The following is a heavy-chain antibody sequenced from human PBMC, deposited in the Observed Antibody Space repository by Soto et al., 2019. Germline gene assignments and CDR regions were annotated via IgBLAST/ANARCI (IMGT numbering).Heavy chain of an antibody. CDR1: GYTFTSYV. D-gene: IGHD2-2*01. J-gene: IGHJ6*02. V-gene: IGHV1-8*01. CDR2: MNPNSGNT. Sequence: ASVKVSCKASGYTFTSYVINWLRQATGQGLEWMGWMNPNSGNTGYAQKFQGRVTMTRNTSISTAYMELSSLRSEDTAVYYCASSGDQLLWSMGYYYYGMDVWGQGTTVTVSS. CDR3: ASSGDQLLWSMGYYYYGMDV.